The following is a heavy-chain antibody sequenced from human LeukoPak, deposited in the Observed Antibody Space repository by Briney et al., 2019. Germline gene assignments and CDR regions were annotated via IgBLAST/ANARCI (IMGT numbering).Heavy chain of an antibody. CDR3: ASGHYDSSVYLDY. V-gene: IGHV4-39*01. CDR1: GGSISSSSYY. D-gene: IGHD3-22*01. Sequence: PSETLSLTCTVSGGSISSSSYYWGWIRQPPGKGLEWIGSIYYSGSTYYSPSLKSRVTISVDTSKNPFSLKLSSVTAADTAVYYCASGHYDSSVYLDYWGQGTLVTVSS. J-gene: IGHJ4*02. CDR2: IYYSGST.